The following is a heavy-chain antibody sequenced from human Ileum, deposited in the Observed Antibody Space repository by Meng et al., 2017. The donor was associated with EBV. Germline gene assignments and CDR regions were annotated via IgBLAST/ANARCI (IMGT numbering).Heavy chain of an antibody. CDR2: IDTDGSTT. D-gene: IGHD3/OR15-3a*01. V-gene: IGHV3-74*01. Sequence: RVESGGVLVQPGGSLSLSLAALGFTFSNSWMHWLRQAPGKGLVWVSHIDTDGSTTNYAGSVKGRFTISRDNAKNTLSLQMNSLRVEDTAVYYCVRGGLGPWYWGQGTLVTVSS. CDR3: VRGGLGPWY. CDR1: GFTFSNSW. J-gene: IGHJ4*02.